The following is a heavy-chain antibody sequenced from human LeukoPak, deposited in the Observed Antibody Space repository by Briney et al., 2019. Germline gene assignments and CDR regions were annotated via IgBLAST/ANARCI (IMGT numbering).Heavy chain of an antibody. CDR3: ARGSAGRRYYDFWSGYYSPWFDP. D-gene: IGHD3-3*01. Sequence: ASVKVSCKASGYTFTIYGISWVRQAPGQGLEWMGWISAYNGNTNYAQKLQGRVTMTTDTSTSTAYMELRSLRSDDTAVYYCARGSAGRRYYDFWSGYYSPWFDPWGQGTLVTVSS. V-gene: IGHV1-18*01. J-gene: IGHJ5*02. CDR1: GYTFTIYG. CDR2: ISAYNGNT.